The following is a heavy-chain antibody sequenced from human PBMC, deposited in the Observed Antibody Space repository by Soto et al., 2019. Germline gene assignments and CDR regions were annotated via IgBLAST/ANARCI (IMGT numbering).Heavy chain of an antibody. V-gene: IGHV3-30-3*01. D-gene: IGHD7-27*01. CDR3: ARDPKTFGGQHWAFNYFDS. CDR2: ISYDGTNK. Sequence: QVQLVESGGGVVQPGRSLRLSCAASGFSFSISPMHWVRQAPGKGPEWVALISYDGTNKFYADSVKGRFTISRDNSTSTLYLQVDSLRPEDAAVYYCARDPKTFGGQHWAFNYFDSWGQGTLVTVSS. J-gene: IGHJ4*02. CDR1: GFSFSISP.